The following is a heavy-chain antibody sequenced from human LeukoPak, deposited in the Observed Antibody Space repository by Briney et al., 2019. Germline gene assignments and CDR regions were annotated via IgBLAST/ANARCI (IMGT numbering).Heavy chain of an antibody. Sequence: SETLSLTRTVSGGSISSYYWSWIRQPPGKGLEWIGYIYYSGSTNYNPSLKSRVTISVDTSKNQFSLKLSSVTAADTAVYYCARHVVVRGANDHWGQGTLVTVSS. D-gene: IGHD3-10*01. CDR3: ARHVVVRGANDH. V-gene: IGHV4-59*08. CDR1: GGSISSYY. J-gene: IGHJ4*02. CDR2: IYYSGST.